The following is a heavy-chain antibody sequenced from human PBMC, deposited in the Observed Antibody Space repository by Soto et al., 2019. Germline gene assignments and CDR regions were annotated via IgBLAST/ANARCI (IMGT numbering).Heavy chain of an antibody. CDR2: ITSYNDNT. Sequence: QVQLVQSGAEVKKPGASVKVSCKASGYTFTDYGITWVRQAPGQGLEWMGWITSYNDNTNYAHKLQGRVTMTTDTSTTTTYMELRSLRSDDTAVYYCASCSRYDFWSDSTSAGYYFDYWGQGTLVTVSS. CDR1: GYTFTDYG. D-gene: IGHD3-3*01. V-gene: IGHV1-18*01. CDR3: ASCSRYDFWSDSTSAGYYFDY. J-gene: IGHJ4*02.